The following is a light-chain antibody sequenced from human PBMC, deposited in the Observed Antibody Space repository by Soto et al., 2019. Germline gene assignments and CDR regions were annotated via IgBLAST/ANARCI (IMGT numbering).Light chain of an antibody. CDR1: QSINSW. Sequence: DIQMTQSPSTLSASVGDRVTITCRASQSINSWLTWYQQRPGKAPKLLIYKASSLQSVVPSRFSGSGSGTEFTLTISSLQPDDFATYYCQQYNDYTTFGQGTKVDIK. V-gene: IGKV1-5*03. J-gene: IGKJ1*01. CDR2: KAS. CDR3: QQYNDYTT.